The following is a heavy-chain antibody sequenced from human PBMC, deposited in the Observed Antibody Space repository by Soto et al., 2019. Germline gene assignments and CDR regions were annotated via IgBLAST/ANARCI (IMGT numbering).Heavy chain of an antibody. J-gene: IGHJ6*02. CDR3: AREPDCSGGSCYYYYYGMDV. Sequence: GGSLRLSCAASGFTFSDYYMSWIRQAPGKGLEWVSYISSSGGTIYYADSVKGRFTISRDNAKNSLYLQMNSLRAEDTAVYYCAREPDCSGGSCYYYYYGMDVWGQGTTVTVSS. D-gene: IGHD2-15*01. CDR2: ISSSGGTI. CDR1: GFTFSDYY. V-gene: IGHV3-11*01.